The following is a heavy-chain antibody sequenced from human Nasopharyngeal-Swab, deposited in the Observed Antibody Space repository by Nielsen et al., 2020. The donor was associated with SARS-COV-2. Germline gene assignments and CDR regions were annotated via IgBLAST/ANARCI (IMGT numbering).Heavy chain of an antibody. D-gene: IGHD6-19*01. CDR2: ISGSGGST. J-gene: IGHJ4*02. Sequence: GESLKISCAASGFTFSSYAMSWVRQAPGKGLEWVSAISGSGGSTYYADSVKGRFTISRDNSKNTLYLQMNSLRAEDTAVYYCAKLARGWTRGYFDYWGQGTLVTVSS. V-gene: IGHV3-23*01. CDR3: AKLARGWTRGYFDY. CDR1: GFTFSSYA.